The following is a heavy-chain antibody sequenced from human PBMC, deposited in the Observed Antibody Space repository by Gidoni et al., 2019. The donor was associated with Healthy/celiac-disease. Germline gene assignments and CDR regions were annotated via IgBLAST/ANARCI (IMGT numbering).Heavy chain of an antibody. CDR1: GCSIRSSSYY. CDR2: FYYSGST. D-gene: IGHD2-2*01. Sequence: QLQLQESGPGLVKPSETLSLTCTVSGCSIRSSSYYWGWIRQPPGKGLGWIGSFYYSGSTYYNQSLKRRVTITVDTSKNQFSLKLSSVTAADTAVYYCARRTVVPAKFFDYWGQGTLVTVSS. J-gene: IGHJ4*02. CDR3: ARRTVVPAKFFDY. V-gene: IGHV4-39*01.